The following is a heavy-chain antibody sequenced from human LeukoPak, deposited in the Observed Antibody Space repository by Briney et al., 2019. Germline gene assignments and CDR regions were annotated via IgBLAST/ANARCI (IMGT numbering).Heavy chain of an antibody. CDR3: ARGDRGYYYFYGMDV. J-gene: IGHJ6*02. CDR2: MNPNRNNT. CDR1: GYTFTSYD. Sequence: ASVKVSCKASGYTFTSYDINWVRQTTGQGLERMGWMNPNRNNTGYAQKFQGRVTMTRNTSISTAYMELSRLTSEDTAVYYCARGDRGYYYFYGMDVWGQGTTVTVSS. V-gene: IGHV1-8*01.